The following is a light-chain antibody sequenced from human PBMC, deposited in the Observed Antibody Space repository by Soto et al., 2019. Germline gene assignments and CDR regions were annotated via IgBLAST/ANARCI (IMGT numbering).Light chain of an antibody. Sequence: ESGLTHSQETLSLSPGEGATLSCRASQSVSSSYIAWYQQRPGQTPSLLIYGASTRATGIPDRFSGSGSGTHFTLTISRLEPGDFAVYYCQHFGGTTFTFGQGTRLEI. CDR3: QHFGGTTFT. V-gene: IGKV3-20*01. J-gene: IGKJ5*01. CDR1: QSVSSSY. CDR2: GAS.